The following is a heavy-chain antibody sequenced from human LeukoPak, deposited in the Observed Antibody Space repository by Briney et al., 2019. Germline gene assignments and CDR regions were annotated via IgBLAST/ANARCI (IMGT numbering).Heavy chain of an antibody. Sequence: SGGSLRLSCAASGFTFDDYAMHWVRQAPGKGLEWVAVISYDGSNKYYADSVKGRFTISRDNSNNTVYLQMNNLRVEDTAVYYCAKDYWSRYSYISGSSPGWFDPRGQGTLVTVSS. CDR1: GFTFDDYA. CDR3: AKDYWSRYSYISGSSPGWFDP. CDR2: ISYDGSNK. D-gene: IGHD3-10*01. V-gene: IGHV3-30-3*01. J-gene: IGHJ5*02.